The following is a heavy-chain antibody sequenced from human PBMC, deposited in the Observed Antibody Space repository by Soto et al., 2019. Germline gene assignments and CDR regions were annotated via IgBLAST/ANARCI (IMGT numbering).Heavy chain of an antibody. Sequence: PSETLSLTCSLYSGSLRGYYWRWIRQPPGKGLEWMGEISPSGTTNYSPSLKSRVSISVDTSKNQFSLNLTSLTAADTAVYYCARAPKVSGSAQTRPDFWGQGSLVTVSS. CDR1: SGSLRGYY. J-gene: IGHJ4*02. CDR2: ISPSGTT. V-gene: IGHV4-34*01. CDR3: ARAPKVSGSAQTRPDF. D-gene: IGHD6-6*01.